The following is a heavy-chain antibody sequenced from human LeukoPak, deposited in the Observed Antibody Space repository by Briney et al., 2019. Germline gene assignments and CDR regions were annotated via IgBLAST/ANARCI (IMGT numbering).Heavy chain of an antibody. Sequence: SETLSLTCTVSGGSISSYYWSWIRQPAGKGLEWIGRIYTSGSTNYNPSLKSRVTMSVDTSKNQFSLKLSSVTAADTAVYYCARSDVYSSSSSAFDIWGQGTMVTVSS. CDR1: GGSISSYY. D-gene: IGHD6-6*01. J-gene: IGHJ3*02. V-gene: IGHV4-4*07. CDR3: ARSDVYSSSSSAFDI. CDR2: IYTSGST.